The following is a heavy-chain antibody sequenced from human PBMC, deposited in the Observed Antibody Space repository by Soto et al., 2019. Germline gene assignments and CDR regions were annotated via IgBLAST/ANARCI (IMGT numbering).Heavy chain of an antibody. CDR3: ARASGYASDYFDY. CDR2: INHSGST. Sequence: SETLSLTCAVYGGSFSGYYWSWIRQPPGKGLEWIGEINHSGSTNYNPSLKSRVTISVDTSKNQFSLKLSSVTAADTAVYYCARASGYASDYFDYWGQGTLVTVSS. J-gene: IGHJ4*02. D-gene: IGHD5-12*01. CDR1: GGSFSGYY. V-gene: IGHV4-34*01.